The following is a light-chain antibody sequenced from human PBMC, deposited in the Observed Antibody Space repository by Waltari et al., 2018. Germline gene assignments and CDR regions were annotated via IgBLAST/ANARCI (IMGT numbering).Light chain of an antibody. CDR1: QSVSSY. CDR2: DAA. CDR3: QQRSNWPPLT. V-gene: IGKV3-11*01. J-gene: IGKJ4*01. Sequence: CRASQSVSSYLAWYQQKPGQAPRRLIYDAANRATGIPARFSGSGSETDFTLTISSLEPEDFAVYYCQQRSNWPPLTFGGGTKVEIK.